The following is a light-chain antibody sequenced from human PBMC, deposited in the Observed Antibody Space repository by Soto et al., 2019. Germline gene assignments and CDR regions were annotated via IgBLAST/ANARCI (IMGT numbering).Light chain of an antibody. V-gene: IGKV3-15*01. CDR1: QSVSSN. Sequence: EIVMTQSPAALSVSPGERATLSCRASQSVSSNLAWYQQKPGQAPRLLMYGASTRATGIPGRISGSGSGTDFPLSISSLQSEDFAVYYCQQYDNWPLTFGGGTKVEIK. CDR3: QQYDNWPLT. J-gene: IGKJ4*01. CDR2: GAS.